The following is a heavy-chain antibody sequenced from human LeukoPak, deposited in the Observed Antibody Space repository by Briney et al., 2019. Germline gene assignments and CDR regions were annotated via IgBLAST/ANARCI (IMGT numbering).Heavy chain of an antibody. CDR3: ARGLHGYSYYFDY. V-gene: IGHV1-2*02. CDR1: GYTFTGYY. D-gene: IGHD6-13*01. J-gene: IGHJ4*02. CDR2: INPNSGGT. Sequence: ASVKVSCKASGYTFTGYYMHWVRQAPGQGLEWMGWINPNSGGTNYAQKFQGRVTMTRDTSISTAYMELSRLRSDDTAVYYCARGLHGYSYYFDYWGRGTLVTVSS.